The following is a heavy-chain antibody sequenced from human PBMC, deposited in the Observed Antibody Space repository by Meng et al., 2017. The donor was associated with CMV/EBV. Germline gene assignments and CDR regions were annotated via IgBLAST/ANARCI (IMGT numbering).Heavy chain of an antibody. Sequence: ESLMISCAASGFTFSSYAMSWVRQAPGKGLEWVSVIYSSGSSTYYADSVKGRFTISRNNSKNTLYLQMNSLRAEDTAVYYCAKDRLRMGWSGSDTEIDYWGQGTLVTVSS. D-gene: IGHD5-12*01. CDR3: AKDRLRMGWSGSDTEIDY. V-gene: IGHV3-23*03. J-gene: IGHJ4*02. CDR2: IYSSGSST. CDR1: GFTFSSYA.